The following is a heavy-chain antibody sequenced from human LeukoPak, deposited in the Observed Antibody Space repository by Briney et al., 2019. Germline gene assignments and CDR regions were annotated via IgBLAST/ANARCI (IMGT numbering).Heavy chain of an antibody. D-gene: IGHD1-26*01. J-gene: IGHJ4*02. CDR3: AKDGGSYRFDY. CDR1: GFTFDDYA. Sequence: GGYLRLSCAASGFTFDDYAMHWVRHAPGKGLEWVSGISWNSGSIGYADSVKGRFTISRDNAKNSLYLQMNSLRAEDTALYYCAKDGGSYRFDYWGQGTLVTVSS. V-gene: IGHV3-9*01. CDR2: ISWNSGSI.